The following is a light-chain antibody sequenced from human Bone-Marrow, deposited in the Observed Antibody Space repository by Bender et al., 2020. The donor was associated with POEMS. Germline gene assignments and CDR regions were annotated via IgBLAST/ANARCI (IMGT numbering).Light chain of an antibody. J-gene: IGLJ3*02. CDR2: FVN. CDR3: SSFTSSNFLV. Sequence: QSALTQPASVSGSPGQSITISCTGSSSDVGDFNYVSWYQQHPGTAPKLMIYFVNNRPSGVSDRFSGTKSGNTASLTISGLQAEDEADYYCSSFTSSNFLVFGGGTKVTVL. CDR1: SSDVGDFNY. V-gene: IGLV2-14*03.